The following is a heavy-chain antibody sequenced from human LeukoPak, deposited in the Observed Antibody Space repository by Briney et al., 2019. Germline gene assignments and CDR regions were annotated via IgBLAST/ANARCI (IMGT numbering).Heavy chain of an antibody. D-gene: IGHD4-23*01. Sequence: SETLSLTCTVSGGSISSGGYYWSWIRQPPGKGLEWIGYIYYTGITNYNPSLRGRVTISVDTSKNHFSLKLSSVTAADTAVYYCARRTSYGGQSAFDYWGQGTLVTVSS. CDR2: IYYTGIT. CDR3: ARRTSYGGQSAFDY. CDR1: GGSISSGGYY. J-gene: IGHJ4*02. V-gene: IGHV4-61*03.